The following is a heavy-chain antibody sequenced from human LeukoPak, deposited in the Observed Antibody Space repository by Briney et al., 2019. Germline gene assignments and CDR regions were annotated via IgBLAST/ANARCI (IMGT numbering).Heavy chain of an antibody. CDR1: GFTFSSYS. Sequence: GGSLRLSCAASGFTFSSYSMNWVRQAPGKGLEWVSSISSSSSYIYYADSVKGRFTISRDNAKNSLYLQMNSLRAEDAAVYYCARDLRKGRSYGMDVWGQGTTVTVSS. D-gene: IGHD3-9*01. J-gene: IGHJ6*02. CDR2: ISSSSSYI. V-gene: IGHV3-21*01. CDR3: ARDLRKGRSYGMDV.